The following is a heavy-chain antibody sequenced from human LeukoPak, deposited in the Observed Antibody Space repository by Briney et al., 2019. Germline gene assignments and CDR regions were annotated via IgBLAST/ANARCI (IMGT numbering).Heavy chain of an antibody. V-gene: IGHV4-4*02. J-gene: IGHJ4*02. CDR1: GGSISSNNW. Sequence: SGTLSLTCAVSGGSISSNNWWSWVRQPPGKGLEWIGEINHSGSTNYNPSLKSRVTISVDTSKNQFSLKLSSVTAADTAVYYCARGQIYRSRTRFDYWGQGTLVTVSS. CDR2: INHSGST. D-gene: IGHD5-12*01. CDR3: ARGQIYRSRTRFDY.